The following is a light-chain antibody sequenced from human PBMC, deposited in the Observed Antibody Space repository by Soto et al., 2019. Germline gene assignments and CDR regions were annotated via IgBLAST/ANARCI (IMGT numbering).Light chain of an antibody. Sequence: IQLTQSPSSLSASVGDRVTITCRASQGISSYLASYQQKPGKAPKLLIYAASTLQSGVPSRFSGSGSGTDFTLTISSLQPEDFATYYCQQLNSYPPYTFGQGTKLEIK. CDR2: AAS. CDR3: QQLNSYPPYT. CDR1: QGISSY. J-gene: IGKJ2*01. V-gene: IGKV1-9*01.